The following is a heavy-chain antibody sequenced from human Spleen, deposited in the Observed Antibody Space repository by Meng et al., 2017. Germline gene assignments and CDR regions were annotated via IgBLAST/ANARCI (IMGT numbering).Heavy chain of an antibody. V-gene: IGHV4-30-4*01. J-gene: IGHJ4*02. CDR3: ASFDHIPRRNYFDY. D-gene: IGHD2-21*01. CDR1: GGSMSSGNYY. CDR2: IHHSGSA. Sequence: HVQLQESGPGLVEPSHTLSLTCTVSGGSMSSGNYYWSWIRQPPGKGLEWIGYIHHSGSAYYNPPLKSRVSISVDTSKNQFSLNLNSMTAADTAVYYCASFDHIPRRNYFDYWGQGTLVTVSS.